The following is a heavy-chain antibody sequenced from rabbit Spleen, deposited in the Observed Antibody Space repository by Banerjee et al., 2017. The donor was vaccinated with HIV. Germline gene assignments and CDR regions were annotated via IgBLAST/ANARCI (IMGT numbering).Heavy chain of an antibody. J-gene: IGHJ4*01. CDR1: GFSFSSSYY. Sequence: QEQLVESGGDLVKPGTSLTLTCTASGFSFSSSYYICWVRQAPGKGLECIACIYAGSSVSTYYANLAKGRFTISKTSSTTVTLQMTSLTVADTATYFCARGSATMTMVITGYNLNLWGPGTLVTVS. D-gene: IGHD2-1*01. CDR3: ARGSATMTMVITGYNLNL. CDR2: IYAGSSVST. V-gene: IGHV1S45*01.